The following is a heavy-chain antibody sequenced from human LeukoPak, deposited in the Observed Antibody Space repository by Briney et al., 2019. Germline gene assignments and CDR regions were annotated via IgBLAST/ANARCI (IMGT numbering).Heavy chain of an antibody. D-gene: IGHD3-9*01. CDR2: ISSSGNDI. CDR3: ARGDWYSFDY. J-gene: IGHJ4*02. CDR1: GFTFSDYY. V-gene: IGHV3-11*01. Sequence: GGSLRLSCTASGFTFSDYYMTWIRQAPGEGLEWISYISSSGNDIHYADSVKGRFTISRDNAKNSLSLQMANLRVEDTAVYYCARGDWYSFDYWGQGARVTVSS.